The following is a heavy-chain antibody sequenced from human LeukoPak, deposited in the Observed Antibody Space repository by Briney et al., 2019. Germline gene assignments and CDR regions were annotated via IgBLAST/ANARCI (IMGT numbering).Heavy chain of an antibody. V-gene: IGHV4-61*02. D-gene: IGHD1-26*01. J-gene: IGHJ4*02. Sequence: SQTLSLTCTVSGGSISSGSYYWSWIRQPAGKGLEWIGRIYTSGSTNYNPSLKSRVTISVDTSKNQFSLKLSSVTAADTAVYYCARDGGWETGVHGGDWGQGTLVTVSS. CDR3: ARDGGWETGVHGGD. CDR1: GGSISSGSYY. CDR2: IYTSGST.